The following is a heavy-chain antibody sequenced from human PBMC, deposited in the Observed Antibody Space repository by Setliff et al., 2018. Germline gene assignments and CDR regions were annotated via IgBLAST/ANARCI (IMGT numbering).Heavy chain of an antibody. V-gene: IGHV3-48*01. CDR1: GFTFSSYS. D-gene: IGHD5-12*01. J-gene: IGHJ4*02. Sequence: GGSLRLSCAACGFTFSSYSMNWVRQAPGKGLEWVSYISSSSSTIYYADSVKGRFTISRDNAKNSLYLQMNSLRAEDTAVYYCARVYSGYDPNHYFDYWGQGTLVTVSS. CDR2: ISSSSSTI. CDR3: ARVYSGYDPNHYFDY.